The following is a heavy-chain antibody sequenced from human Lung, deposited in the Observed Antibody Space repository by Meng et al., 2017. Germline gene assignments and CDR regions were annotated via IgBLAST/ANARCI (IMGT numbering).Heavy chain of an antibody. D-gene: IGHD6-13*01. J-gene: IGHJ4*02. CDR1: GYNFPGSG. V-gene: IGHV1-2*06. CDR3: ARDEDISAAGKLFGDY. Sequence: QGRRCRAGDEVKKPGAAVKSPWKPPGYNFPGSGLHWVRRAPGQGLEWMGRIDPKSGDTHYAQRFQDRVTMTGDTSISTAYMELSGLRSDDTAMYYCARDEDISAAGKLFGDYWGQGTLVTVSS. CDR2: IDPKSGDT.